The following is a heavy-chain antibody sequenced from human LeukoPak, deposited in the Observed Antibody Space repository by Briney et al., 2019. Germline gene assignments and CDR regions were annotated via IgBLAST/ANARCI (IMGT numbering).Heavy chain of an antibody. Sequence: SVKVSCKASGGTFSSYAISWVRQAPGQGLEWMGGIIPIFGTANYAQKFQGRVTITTDESTSTAYMELSSLRSEDTAVYYCARGGRPRYCSSTSCAGWFDPRGQETLVTVSS. CDR3: ARGGRPRYCSSTSCAGWFDP. V-gene: IGHV1-69*05. CDR2: IIPIFGTA. J-gene: IGHJ5*02. CDR1: GGTFSSYA. D-gene: IGHD2-2*01.